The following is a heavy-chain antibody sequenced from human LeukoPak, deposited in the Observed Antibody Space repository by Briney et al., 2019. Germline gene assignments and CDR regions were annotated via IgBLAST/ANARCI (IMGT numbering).Heavy chain of an antibody. CDR3: ARQGSMGDAFDI. J-gene: IGHJ3*02. CDR2: IGTAGDT. V-gene: IGHV3-13*01. D-gene: IGHD2-8*01. CDR1: GFTFSSYD. Sequence: GGSLRLSCAASGFTFSSYDMHWVRHATGKGLEWVSAIGTAGDTYYPGSVKGRFTISRENAKNSLYLQMNSLRAGDTAVYYCARQGSMGDAFDIWGQGTMVTVSS.